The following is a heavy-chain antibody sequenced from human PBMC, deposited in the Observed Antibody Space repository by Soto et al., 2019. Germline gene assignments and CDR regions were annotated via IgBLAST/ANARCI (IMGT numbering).Heavy chain of an antibody. D-gene: IGHD1-26*01. CDR3: ARSFLGLGGYYYYYYMDV. J-gene: IGHJ6*03. Sequence: SETLSLTCTVSGVSISSYYWSWIWQPPGQGQEWIGFIYFSGSTNYIPSLKSRVTISVDTSKNHFSLKLSSVTAADTAVYYCARSFLGLGGYYYYYYMDVWGKGTTVTVS. V-gene: IGHV4-59*01. CDR2: IYFSGST. CDR1: GVSISSYY.